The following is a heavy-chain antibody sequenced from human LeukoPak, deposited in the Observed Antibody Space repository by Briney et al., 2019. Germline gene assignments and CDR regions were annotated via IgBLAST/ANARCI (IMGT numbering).Heavy chain of an antibody. D-gene: IGHD5-24*01. CDR2: IIPIFGTA. CDR1: GGTFISYA. V-gene: IGHV1-69*13. J-gene: IGHJ1*01. Sequence: GASVTVSCTASGGTFISYAISWVRQAPGQGLEWMGGIIPIFGTANYAQKFQGRVTITADESTSTAYMELSSLRSEDTAVYYCARDPEEMATIGYFQHWGQGTLVTVSS. CDR3: ARDPEEMATIGYFQH.